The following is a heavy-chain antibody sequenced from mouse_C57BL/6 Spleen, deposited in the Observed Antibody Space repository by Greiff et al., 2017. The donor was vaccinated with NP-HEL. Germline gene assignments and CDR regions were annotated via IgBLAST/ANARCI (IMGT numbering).Heavy chain of an antibody. CDR1: GYSITSGYY. Sequence: EVKLMESGPGLVKPSQSLSLTCSVTGYSITSGYYWNWIRQFPGNKLEWMGYISYDGSNNYNPSLKNRISITRDTSKNQVFRKLKSVTTEDTATYYCARGGGFSTTVVGDYWGQGTTLTVSS. CDR2: ISYDGSN. CDR3: ARGGGFSTTVVGDY. V-gene: IGHV3-6*01. D-gene: IGHD1-1*01. J-gene: IGHJ2*01.